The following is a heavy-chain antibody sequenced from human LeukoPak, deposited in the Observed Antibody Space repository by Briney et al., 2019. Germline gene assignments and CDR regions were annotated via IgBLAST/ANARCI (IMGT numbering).Heavy chain of an antibody. CDR1: GFTFTEYS. D-gene: IGHD3-10*01. V-gene: IGHV3-48*04. CDR2: ISDRSSTI. J-gene: IGHJ6*03. CDR3: ARVRGPTLKTCYMDV. Sequence: GSLRLSCAASGFTFTEYSIIWVRQAPGKGLEWVSFISDISDRSSTIHYADSVKGRFTISRDNAERSVYLQMNSLRADDTAVYYCARVRGPTLKTCYMDVWGTGTTVTVSS.